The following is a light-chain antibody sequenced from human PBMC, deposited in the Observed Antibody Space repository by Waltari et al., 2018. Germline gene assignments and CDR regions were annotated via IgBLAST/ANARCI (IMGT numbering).Light chain of an antibody. V-gene: IGKV1-39*01. CDR1: QNLTRNY. Sequence: DIQMTQSPSSLSASIGDRVTITCRASQNLTRNYLSWYQQKPGKAPNLLIHTASNLQSGVPSRFSGSGSGTDFTLTISNLQPEDFATYNCQQSHSLPLTFGGGTKVEIK. J-gene: IGKJ4*01. CDR2: TAS. CDR3: QQSHSLPLT.